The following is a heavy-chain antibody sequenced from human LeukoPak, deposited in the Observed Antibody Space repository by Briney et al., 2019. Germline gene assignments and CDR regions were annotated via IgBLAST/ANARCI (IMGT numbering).Heavy chain of an antibody. CDR3: ARALPDYYYDSSGYYQYYFDY. Sequence: GGSLRLSCAASGFTVSSNYMSWVRQAPGKGLEWVSVIYSGGSTYYADSVKGRFTISRDSSKNTLYLQMNSLRAEDTAVYYCARALPDYYYDSSGYYQYYFDYWGQGTLVTVSS. CDR1: GFTVSSNY. J-gene: IGHJ4*02. D-gene: IGHD3-22*01. CDR2: IYSGGST. V-gene: IGHV3-53*01.